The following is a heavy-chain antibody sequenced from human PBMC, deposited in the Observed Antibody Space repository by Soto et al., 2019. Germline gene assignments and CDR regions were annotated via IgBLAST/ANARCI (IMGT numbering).Heavy chain of an antibody. CDR1: GFTFSSYW. J-gene: IGHJ6*02. V-gene: IGHV3-7*01. CDR3: VRATLSWGHYYFRGLDV. D-gene: IGHD3-22*01. Sequence: GGSLRLSCAASGFTFSSYWMSWVRQAPGKGLEWVANIKQDGNEKYYADSVKGRFTVSRDNVKNFLHLQMSSLRGDDTGVYFCVRATLSWGHYYFRGLDVWGQGTTVTVSS. CDR2: IKQDGNEK.